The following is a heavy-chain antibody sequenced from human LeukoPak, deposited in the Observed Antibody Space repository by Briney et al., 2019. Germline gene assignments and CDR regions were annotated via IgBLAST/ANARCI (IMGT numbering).Heavy chain of an antibody. CDR3: ARLPQPYGRTRYYYYMDV. V-gene: IGHV4-34*01. CDR1: GGSFSGYY. J-gene: IGHJ6*03. CDR2: INHSGST. D-gene: IGHD4-23*01. Sequence: SETLSLTCAVYGGSFSGYYWSWIRQPPGKGLEWIGEINHSGSTNYNPSLKSRVTISVDTSKNQFSLKLSSVTAADTAVYYCARLPQPYGRTRYYYYMDVWGKGTTVTISS.